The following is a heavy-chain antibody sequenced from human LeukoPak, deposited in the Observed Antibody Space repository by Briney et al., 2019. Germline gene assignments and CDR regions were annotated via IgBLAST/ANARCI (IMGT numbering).Heavy chain of an antibody. D-gene: IGHD6-19*01. V-gene: IGHV4-59*08. CDR1: GGSISRHH. CDR2: IYYSGST. Sequence: SETLSLTCSVSGGSISRHHWSWIRQPPGKGLEWIGYIYYSGSTNYNPSLKSRVTISVDTSKNQFSLKLSSVTAADTAVYYCARRYSSGWYDWYFDLWGRGTLVTVSS. J-gene: IGHJ2*01. CDR3: ARRYSSGWYDWYFDL.